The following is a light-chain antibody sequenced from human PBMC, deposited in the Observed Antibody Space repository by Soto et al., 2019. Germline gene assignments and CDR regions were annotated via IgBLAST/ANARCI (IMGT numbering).Light chain of an antibody. CDR3: QQYNSYSRT. J-gene: IGKJ1*01. V-gene: IGKV1-5*03. Sequence: DIQMTQSPSTLSGSVGDTVTITRRGVKSISGWLAWYQQQPGKAPKLLIYKASSLESGGPSRFSGSGSGTEFTLPISSLQHDDFVTYYCQQYNSYSRTFGQGTKVDIK. CDR1: KSISGW. CDR2: KAS.